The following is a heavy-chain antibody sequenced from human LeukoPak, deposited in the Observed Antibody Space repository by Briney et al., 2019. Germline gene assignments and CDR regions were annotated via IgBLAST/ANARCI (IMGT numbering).Heavy chain of an antibody. D-gene: IGHD2-15*01. Sequence: SVKVSCKASGGTFISYAISWVRQAPGQGLEWMGGIIPIFGTANYAQKFQGRVTITADESTSTAYMELSSLRSEDTAVYYCAREIVVVVAATEDYYYYYGMDVWGQGTTVTVSS. V-gene: IGHV1-69*13. CDR1: GGTFISYA. J-gene: IGHJ6*02. CDR2: IIPIFGTA. CDR3: AREIVVVVAATEDYYYYYGMDV.